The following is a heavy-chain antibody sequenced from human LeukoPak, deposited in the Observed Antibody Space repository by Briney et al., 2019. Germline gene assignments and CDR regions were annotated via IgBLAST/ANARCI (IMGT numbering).Heavy chain of an antibody. CDR2: ISAYNGNT. V-gene: IGHV1-18*01. CDR1: GYTFTSYG. CDR3: ARNYYDSSGYFLPLPPDY. Sequence: ASVKVSCKASGYTFTSYGISWVRQAPGQGLEWMGWISAYNGNTNYAQKLQGRVTMTTDTSTSTAYMELRSLRSDDTAVYYCARNYYDSSGYFLPLPPDYWGQGTLVTVSS. J-gene: IGHJ4*02. D-gene: IGHD3-22*01.